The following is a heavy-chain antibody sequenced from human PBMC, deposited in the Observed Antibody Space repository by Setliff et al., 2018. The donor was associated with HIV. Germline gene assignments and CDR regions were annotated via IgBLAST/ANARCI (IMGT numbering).Heavy chain of an antibody. J-gene: IGHJ4*02. D-gene: IGHD4-17*01. Sequence: GESLKISCKASGYSFNRYFIGWVRQMPGKGLEWMAIIYPGDSDTRYSPSFRGQVTISADKSISTVYLQWSSLKASDTAMYYCARGFYGDYYFDYWGQGTLVTVSS. V-gene: IGHV5-51*01. CDR3: ARGFYGDYYFDY. CDR2: IYPGDSDT. CDR1: GYSFNRYF.